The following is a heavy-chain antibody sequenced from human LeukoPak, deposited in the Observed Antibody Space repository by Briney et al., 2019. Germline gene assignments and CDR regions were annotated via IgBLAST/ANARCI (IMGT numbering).Heavy chain of an antibody. CDR1: GGTFSSYA. CDR3: ARDQPTTIFGVVTL. J-gene: IGHJ4*02. CDR2: IIPILGTA. D-gene: IGHD3-3*01. Sequence: GASVKVSCKASGGTFSSYAISWVRQAPGQGLEWMGGIIPILGTANYAQKFQGRVTITADESTSTAYMELSSLRSEDTAVYYCARDQPTTIFGVVTLWGQGTLVTVSS. V-gene: IGHV1-69*13.